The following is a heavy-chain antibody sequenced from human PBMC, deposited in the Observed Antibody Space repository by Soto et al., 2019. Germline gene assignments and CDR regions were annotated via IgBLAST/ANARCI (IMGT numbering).Heavy chain of an antibody. CDR2: IWYDGSNK. D-gene: IGHD4-17*01. Sequence: QVQLVESGGGVVQPGRSLRLSCAASGFTFSSYGMHWVRQAPGKGLEWVAVIWYDGSNKYYADSVKGRFTISRDNSKNTLYLQMNSMRAEDTAVYYCARSTVTTRDAFDIWGQGTMVTVSS. CDR1: GFTFSSYG. V-gene: IGHV3-33*01. CDR3: ARSTVTTRDAFDI. J-gene: IGHJ3*02.